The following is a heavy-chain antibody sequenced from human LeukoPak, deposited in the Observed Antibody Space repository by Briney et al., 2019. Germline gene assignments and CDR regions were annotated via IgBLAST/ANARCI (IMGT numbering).Heavy chain of an antibody. D-gene: IGHD3-10*01. CDR3: ARCDYGSGSYDY. J-gene: IGHJ4*02. CDR1: GFTFTGYY. CDR2: INPNSGGT. V-gene: IGHV1-2*06. Sequence: ASVKVSCKASGFTFTGYYMHWVRQAPGQGLEWMGRINPNSGGTNYAQKFQGRVTMTRDTSISTAYMELSRLRSDDTAVYYCARCDYGSGSYDYWGQGTLVTVS.